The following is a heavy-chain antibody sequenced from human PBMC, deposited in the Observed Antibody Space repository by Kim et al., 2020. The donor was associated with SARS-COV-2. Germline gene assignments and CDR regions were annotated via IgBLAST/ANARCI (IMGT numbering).Heavy chain of an antibody. CDR1: GISISTTSNY. Sequence: SETLSLTCTVSGISISTTSNYWGWIRQPPGKGLEWIGSIYFSGTTYYNPSLKSRVTISVDTSKNQFSLKLSSVTAADTAIYYCTRHKDYFGGPGYWGQGTLVTVSS. V-gene: IGHV4-39*01. CDR3: TRHKDYFGGPGY. J-gene: IGHJ4*02. D-gene: IGHD4-17*01. CDR2: IYFSGTT.